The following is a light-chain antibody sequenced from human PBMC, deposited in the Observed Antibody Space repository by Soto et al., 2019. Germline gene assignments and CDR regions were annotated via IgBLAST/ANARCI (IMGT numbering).Light chain of an antibody. CDR2: GVT. J-gene: IGLJ1*01. CDR3: FSHRSGDSHV. V-gene: IGLV2-14*01. Sequence: QSVLTQPASVSGSPGQSITISCTGTSSDIGAYNYVSWYQQYPGKAPELMIYGVTNRPSGVSNRFSGSKTGNTASLTISGLQAEDEADYYCFSHRSGDSHVFGTGTKVTVL. CDR1: SSDIGAYNY.